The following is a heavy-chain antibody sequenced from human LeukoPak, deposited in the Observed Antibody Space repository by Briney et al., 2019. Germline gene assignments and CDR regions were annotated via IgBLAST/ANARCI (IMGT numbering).Heavy chain of an antibody. Sequence: ASVKVSCKASGGTFSSYAISWVRQAPGQGLEWMGGIIPIFGTANYAQKFQGRVTITADESTSTAYMELSSLRSEDTAVYYCAGTIFGVVTSRTYYYYGMDVWGQGTTVTVSS. J-gene: IGHJ6*02. V-gene: IGHV1-69*13. D-gene: IGHD3-3*01. CDR3: AGTIFGVVTSRTYYYYGMDV. CDR2: IIPIFGTA. CDR1: GGTFSSYA.